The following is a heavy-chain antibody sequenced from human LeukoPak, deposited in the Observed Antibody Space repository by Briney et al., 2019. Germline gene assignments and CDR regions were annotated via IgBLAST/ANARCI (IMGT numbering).Heavy chain of an antibody. CDR1: GGSFSGYY. CDR2: INHSGST. Sequence: SETLSLTCAVYGGSFSGYYWSWIRQPPGKGLEWIGEINHSGSTNYNPSLKSRVTISVDTSKNQFSLKLSSVTAADTAVYYCARSPRYYGSGSYYNGKPLKYYYYYYMDVWGKGTTVTISS. V-gene: IGHV4-34*01. CDR3: ARSPRYYGSGSYYNGKPLKYYYYYYMDV. J-gene: IGHJ6*03. D-gene: IGHD3-10*01.